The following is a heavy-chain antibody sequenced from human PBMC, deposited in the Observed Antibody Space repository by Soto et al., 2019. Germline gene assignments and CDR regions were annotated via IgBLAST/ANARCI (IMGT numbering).Heavy chain of an antibody. V-gene: IGHV4-34*01. CDR3: ATWPAGRWLTSPAA. D-gene: IGHD5-12*01. CDR1: GGSFSGYY. CDR2: INHSGST. Sequence: ASETLSLTCAVYGGSFSGYYWSWIRQPPGKGLEWIGEINHSGSTNYNPSLKSRVTISVDTSKNQFSLKLSSVTAEDTAVYYCATWPAGRWLTSPAAWGQGT. J-gene: IGHJ5*02.